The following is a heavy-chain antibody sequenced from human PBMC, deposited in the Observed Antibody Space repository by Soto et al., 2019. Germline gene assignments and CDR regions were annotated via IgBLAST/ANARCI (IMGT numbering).Heavy chain of an antibody. CDR2: IYYSGST. CDR3: ASADEGLQQWPSFDY. Sequence: QLQLQESGPGLVKPSETLSLTCTVSGGSISSSSYYWGWIRQPPGKGLEWIGSIYYSGSTYYNPSLKSRVTISVDTSKNQFSLKLSSVTAADTAVYYCASADEGLQQWPSFDYWGQGTLVTVSS. J-gene: IGHJ4*02. D-gene: IGHD6-19*01. CDR1: GGSISSSSYY. V-gene: IGHV4-39*01.